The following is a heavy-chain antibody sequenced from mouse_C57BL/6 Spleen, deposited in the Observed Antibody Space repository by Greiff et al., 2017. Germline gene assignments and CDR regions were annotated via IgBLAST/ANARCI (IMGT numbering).Heavy chain of an antibody. Sequence: QVQLQQSGPELVKPGASVKISCKASGYAFSSSWMNWVKQRPGKGLEWIGRIYPGDGDTNYNGKFKGKATLTADKSSSTAYMQLSSLTSEDSAVYCCASNYGYFDVWGTGTTVTVSS. CDR1: GYAFSSSW. CDR3: ASNYGYFDV. CDR2: IYPGDGDT. V-gene: IGHV1-82*01. J-gene: IGHJ1*03.